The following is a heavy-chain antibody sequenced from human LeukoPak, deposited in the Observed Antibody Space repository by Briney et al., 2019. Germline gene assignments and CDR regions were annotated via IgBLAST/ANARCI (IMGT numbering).Heavy chain of an antibody. CDR2: IYFSGTT. J-gene: IGHJ4*02. D-gene: IGHD3-22*01. CDR1: GGSFSGSWWSDYY. V-gene: IGHV4-39*07. Sequence: PSETLPLTCDVYGGSFSGSWWSDYYWSWIRQPPGKGLEWIGSIYFSGTTYYNPSLKSRVTISEDTFKNQFSLKLSSVTAADTAIYYCAIDSSAYYTFDYWGQGILVTVSS. CDR3: AIDSSAYYTFDY.